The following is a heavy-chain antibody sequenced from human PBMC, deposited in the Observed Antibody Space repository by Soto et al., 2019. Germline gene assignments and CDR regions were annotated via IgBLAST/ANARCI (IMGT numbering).Heavy chain of an antibody. J-gene: IGHJ4*02. D-gene: IGHD3-10*01. CDR1: GFTFSSYA. V-gene: IGHV3-23*01. CDR3: AKAMVRGVTRGDYFDY. Sequence: GGSLRLSCAASGFTFSSYAMSWVRQAPGKGLEWVSAISGSGGSTYYADSVKGRFTISRDNSKNTLYLQMNSLRAEDTAVYYCAKAMVRGVTRGDYFDYWGQGTLVTVSS. CDR2: ISGSGGST.